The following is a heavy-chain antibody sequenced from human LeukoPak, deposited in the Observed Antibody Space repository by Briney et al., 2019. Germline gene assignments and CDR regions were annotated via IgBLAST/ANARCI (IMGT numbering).Heavy chain of an antibody. CDR3: ANGGATDWFDP. V-gene: IGHV3-23*01. Sequence: PGGSLRLSCATSGFSFSSYAMSWVRQAPGKGLEWVSAMSSSDDGRYYAASVRGRFTISRDTSRSTLYLQMNSLRAEDTAVYYCANGGATDWFDPWGQGTLVTVSS. CDR1: GFSFSSYA. D-gene: IGHD3-16*01. J-gene: IGHJ5*02. CDR2: MSSSDDGR.